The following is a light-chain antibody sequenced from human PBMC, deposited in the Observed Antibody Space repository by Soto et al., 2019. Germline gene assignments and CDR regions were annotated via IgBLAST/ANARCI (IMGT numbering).Light chain of an antibody. Sequence: DIKMTQSPSSLSASVGDRVTITCRTSQTISIYLNWYQQKPGKPPKLLISSASRLQSSFPSRFSGGGSGTDFTLTINSLQPEDFATYFCQQSDSPPFTFGQGTKVEIK. CDR3: QQSDSPPFT. J-gene: IGKJ2*01. V-gene: IGKV1-39*01. CDR2: SAS. CDR1: QTISIY.